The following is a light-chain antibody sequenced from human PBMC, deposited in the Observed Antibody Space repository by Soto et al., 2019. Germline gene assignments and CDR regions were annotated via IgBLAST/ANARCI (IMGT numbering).Light chain of an antibody. CDR1: QGIRDY. Sequence: DIQMTQSPSSLSASVGDRVTITCRASQGIRDYLAWFQQKPGKAPKSLIYATSSLRSGVPSRFSGSGSGTEYTLTISSLQPDDFATYYCQQYNGYRWTFGQGAKVDI. V-gene: IGKV1-16*01. J-gene: IGKJ1*01. CDR3: QQYNGYRWT. CDR2: ATS.